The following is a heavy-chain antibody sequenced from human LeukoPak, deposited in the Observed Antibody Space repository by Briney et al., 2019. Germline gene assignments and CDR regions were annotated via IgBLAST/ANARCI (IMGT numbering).Heavy chain of an antibody. CDR3: ARSRGYCSSTSCYAEDYFDY. J-gene: IGHJ4*02. CDR2: IYTSGST. CDR1: GGSISGYY. Sequence: SETLSLTCTVSGGSISGYYWSWIRQPAGKGLEWIGRIYTSGSTNYNPSLKSRVTMSVDTSKNQFSLKLSSVTAADTAVYYCARSRGYCSSTSCYAEDYFDYWGQGTLVTVSS. V-gene: IGHV4-4*07. D-gene: IGHD2-2*01.